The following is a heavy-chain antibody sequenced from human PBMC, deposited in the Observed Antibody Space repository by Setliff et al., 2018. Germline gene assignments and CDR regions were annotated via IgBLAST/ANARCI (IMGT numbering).Heavy chain of an antibody. V-gene: IGHV3-21*01. J-gene: IGHJ3*02. CDR3: ARRPPNGFGEFGNAFDI. Sequence: KPGGSLRLSCAASGFTFSSYSMNWVRQAPGKGLEWVSSISTSSTYIYYADSVKGRFTISRDNAKNSLYLQMNSLRAEDTAVYYCARRPPNGFGEFGNAFDIWGQGTTVTVS. CDR2: ISTSSTYI. CDR1: GFTFSSYS. D-gene: IGHD3-10*01.